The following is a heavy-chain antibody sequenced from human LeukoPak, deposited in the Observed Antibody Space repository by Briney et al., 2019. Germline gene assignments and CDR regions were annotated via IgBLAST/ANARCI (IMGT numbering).Heavy chain of an antibody. Sequence: PSETLSLTCAVSGGSISSGRWWSWVRQPPGKGLEWIGEIYHSGSTNYNPSLKSRVTISVDKSKNQFSLKLSSVTAADTAVYYCARALEDYVWGSYRSPVYFDYWGQGTLVTVSS. CDR3: ARALEDYVWGSYRSPVYFDY. CDR1: GGSISSGRW. D-gene: IGHD3-16*02. J-gene: IGHJ4*02. V-gene: IGHV4-4*02. CDR2: IYHSGST.